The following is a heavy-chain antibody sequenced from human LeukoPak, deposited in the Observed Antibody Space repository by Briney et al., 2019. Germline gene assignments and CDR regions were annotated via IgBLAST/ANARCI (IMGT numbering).Heavy chain of an antibody. J-gene: IGHJ4*02. V-gene: IGHV1-46*01. Sequence: ASVKVSCKSSGYTFTNYYMHWVRQAPGEELEWMGVINPTGTGTSYAQKFQGRVTMTRDTSTSTVYMELSSLTSEDTAVYYCAREPSNSGYLDSWGQGTLVTVSS. CDR3: AREPSNSGYLDS. CDR1: GYTFTNYY. CDR2: INPTGTGT. D-gene: IGHD5-12*01.